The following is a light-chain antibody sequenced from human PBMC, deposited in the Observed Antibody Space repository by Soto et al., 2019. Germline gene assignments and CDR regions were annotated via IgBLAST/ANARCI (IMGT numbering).Light chain of an antibody. J-gene: IGLJ2*01. CDR2: GNS. V-gene: IGLV1-40*01. CDR1: GSKIGAGYD. Sequence: QSVLTQPPSVSGAPGQRVTISCTGSGSKIGAGYDVHWYQQLPGTAPKLLIYGNSNRPSGVPDRFSGSKSGTSASLAITGLQAEDEADYYCKSYDSSLSGSVFGGGTKLTVL. CDR3: KSYDSSLSGSV.